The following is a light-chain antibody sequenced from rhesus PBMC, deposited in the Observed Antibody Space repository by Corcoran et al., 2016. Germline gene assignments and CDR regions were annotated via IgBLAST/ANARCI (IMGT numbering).Light chain of an antibody. CDR1: QSGSSN. V-gene: IGKV3-42*03. J-gene: IGKJ1*01. CDR3: QQDSNGWT. Sequence: EIVMTQSPATLSLSPGERATLSCRASQSGSSNLAWYQQKPGQAPRIVIDGASSRATGIPDRFSGSGAWTEFTLTISRLETEDFAVYDCQQDSNGWTFGQGTKVEIK. CDR2: GAS.